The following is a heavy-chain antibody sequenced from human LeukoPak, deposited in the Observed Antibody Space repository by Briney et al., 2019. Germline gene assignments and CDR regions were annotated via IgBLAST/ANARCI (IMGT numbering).Heavy chain of an antibody. CDR2: IMPLFGTA. V-gene: IGHV1-69*05. J-gene: IGHJ5*02. D-gene: IGHD4-17*01. CDR3: ARDVHGDYGSGWFDP. Sequence: SVKVSCKTSGGTFNNSAISWVRQAPGQGLEWLGGIMPLFGTAGYAQKLQGRVTITKDESTRTVYLELTSLTSDDTAVYYCARDVHGDYGSGWFDPWGQGTLVSVSS. CDR1: GGTFNNSA.